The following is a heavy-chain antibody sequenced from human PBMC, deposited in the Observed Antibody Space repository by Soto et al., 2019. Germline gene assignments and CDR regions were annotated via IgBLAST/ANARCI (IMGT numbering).Heavy chain of an antibody. D-gene: IGHD2-2*01. CDR2: IKQDGSEK. J-gene: IGHJ4*02. V-gene: IGHV3-7*01. CDR3: ARELGYCSSTSCSVDY. Sequence: GGSLRLSCAASGFTFSSYWMSWVRQAPGKGLEWVANIKQDGSEKYYVDSVKGRFTISRDNAKNSLYLQMNSLRAEDTAVYYCARELGYCSSTSCSVDYWGQGTLVTVSS. CDR1: GFTFSSYW.